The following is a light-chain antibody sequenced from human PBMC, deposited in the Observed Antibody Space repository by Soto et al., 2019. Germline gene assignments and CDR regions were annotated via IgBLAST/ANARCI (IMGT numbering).Light chain of an antibody. CDR2: KAS. CDR3: QQYNSYPWT. J-gene: IGKJ1*01. Sequence: DIQMTQSPFPLSASVGDKVPLTCRASQSISSWLAWYQQKPGKAPKLIIYKASTLESGVPSSFSGSGSGTEFTLTISSLQPEDVATYYCQQYNSYPWTFGQGTKVDIK. V-gene: IGKV1-5*03. CDR1: QSISSW.